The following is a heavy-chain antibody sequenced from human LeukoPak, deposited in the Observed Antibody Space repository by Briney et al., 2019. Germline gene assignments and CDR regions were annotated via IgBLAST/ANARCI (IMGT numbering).Heavy chain of an antibody. CDR2: ISPYNGNK. Sequence: ASVKVSCKASGYNFIIYSINWVRQAPGQGLEWMGWISPYNGNKIYAQKLQGRVTMTTDTSTSTAYMELRSLRSDDTAVYYCVRRFGYDFWSGHPMGDYWGQGTLVTVSS. J-gene: IGHJ4*02. D-gene: IGHD3-3*01. V-gene: IGHV1-18*01. CDR1: GYNFIIYS. CDR3: VRRFGYDFWSGHPMGDY.